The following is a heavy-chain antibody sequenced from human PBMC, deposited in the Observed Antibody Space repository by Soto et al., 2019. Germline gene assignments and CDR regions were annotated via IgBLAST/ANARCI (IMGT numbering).Heavy chain of an antibody. CDR3: ARVPGALVVVAATLAWFDP. J-gene: IGHJ5*02. Sequence: KVSCKASGYTFTSYGIIWVRQAPGQGLEWMGWISTYSGNTNYAQKLQGRVTMTTDTSTSTAYMDLRSLRSDDTAVYYCARVPGALVVVAATLAWFDPWGQGTLVTGFS. D-gene: IGHD2-15*01. CDR1: GYTFTSYG. V-gene: IGHV1-18*04. CDR2: ISTYSGNT.